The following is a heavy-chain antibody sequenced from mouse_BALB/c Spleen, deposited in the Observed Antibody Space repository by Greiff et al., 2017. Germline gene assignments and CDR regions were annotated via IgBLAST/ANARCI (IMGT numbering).Heavy chain of an antibody. CDR1: GFTFNTYA. V-gene: IGHV10-1*02. Sequence: EVKLVESGGGLVQPKGSLKLSCAASGFTFNTYAMNWVRQAPGKGLEWVARIRSKSNNYATYYADSVKDRFTISRDDSQSMLYLQMNNLKTEDTAMDYCVRQREYYGLDYWGQGTTLTVSS. CDR2: IRSKSNNYAT. CDR3: VRQREYYGLDY. J-gene: IGHJ2*01. D-gene: IGHD1-2*01.